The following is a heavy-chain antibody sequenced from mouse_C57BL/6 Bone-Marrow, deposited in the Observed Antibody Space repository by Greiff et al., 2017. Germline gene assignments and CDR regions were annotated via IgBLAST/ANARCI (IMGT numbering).Heavy chain of an antibody. V-gene: IGHV1-69*01. Sequence: VQLQQPGAELVMPGASVTLSCKASGYTFTSYWMHWVKQRPGQGLEWIGEIDPSDSYTNYNQKFKGKSTLTVDKSSSTAYMQLSSLTAEDSAVYYCAAYDYDAYWGQGTLVTVSA. CDR2: IDPSDSYT. J-gene: IGHJ3*01. CDR3: AAYDYDAY. D-gene: IGHD2-4*01. CDR1: GYTFTSYW.